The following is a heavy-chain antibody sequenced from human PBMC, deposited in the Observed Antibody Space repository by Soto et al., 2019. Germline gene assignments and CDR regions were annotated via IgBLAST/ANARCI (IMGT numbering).Heavy chain of an antibody. CDR3: SRGNGHNSRRFDY. D-gene: IGHD1-1*01. J-gene: IGHJ4*02. Sequence: GGSLRLSCAASGFTFRSYGMHWVRQAPGKGLEWVAVIWYDGSDKYYADSVKGRFSISRDNSENALYLQMDTLRAEDTAMYYCSRGNGHNSRRFDYWGRGTLVTVSS. V-gene: IGHV3-33*01. CDR1: GFTFRSYG. CDR2: IWYDGSDK.